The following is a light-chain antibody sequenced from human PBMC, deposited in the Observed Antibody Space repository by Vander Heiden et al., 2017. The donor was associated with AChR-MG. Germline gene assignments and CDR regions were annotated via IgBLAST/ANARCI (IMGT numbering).Light chain of an antibody. Sequence: QSALTQPASVSGSPGQPITSSYTGSSSDVGGYNYVSWYQQHPGKAPKLMIYKVSNRPSGVSNRFSGSKSGNTASLTISGLQAEDEADYYCSSYTSSSTLVVFGGGTKLTVL. V-gene: IGLV2-14*01. CDR3: SSYTSSSTLVV. J-gene: IGLJ2*01. CDR2: KVS. CDR1: SSDVGGYNY.